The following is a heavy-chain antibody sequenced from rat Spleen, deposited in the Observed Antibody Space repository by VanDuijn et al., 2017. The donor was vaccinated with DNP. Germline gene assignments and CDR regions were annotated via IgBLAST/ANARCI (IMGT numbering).Heavy chain of an antibody. J-gene: IGHJ2*01. Sequence: EVQLVVSGGGLVQPGRSLKLSCAASGFTFSDYAMAWVRQTPKKGLEWVATIIYDGSTTYYRDSVKGRFTISRDNAKGTLYLEMDSLRSEDTATYYCARRGTTGMHYFDYWGQGVMVTVSS. CDR1: GFTFSDYA. CDR2: IIYDGSTT. V-gene: IGHV5-17*01. CDR3: ARRGTTGMHYFDY. D-gene: IGHD1-11*01.